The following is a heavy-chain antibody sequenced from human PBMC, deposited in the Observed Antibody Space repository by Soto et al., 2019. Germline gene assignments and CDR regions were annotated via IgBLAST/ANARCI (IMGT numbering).Heavy chain of an antibody. V-gene: IGHV4-34*01. D-gene: IGHD1-26*01. CDR3: ARGRGATQNNWFAP. J-gene: IGHJ5*02. CDR1: GGPFSDYY. CDR2: INHSGST. Sequence: SETLSLTCAVYGGPFSDYYWSWIRQPPGKGLEWIGEINHSGSTNYNPSLKSRVIISVDTSKNQFSLKLSSVTAADTAVYYCARGRGATQNNWFAPWGQGTLVTVSS.